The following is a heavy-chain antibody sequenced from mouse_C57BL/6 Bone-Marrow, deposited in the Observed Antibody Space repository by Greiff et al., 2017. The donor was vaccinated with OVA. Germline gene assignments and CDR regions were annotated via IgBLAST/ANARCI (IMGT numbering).Heavy chain of an antibody. CDR1: GFTFSNYW. D-gene: IGHD3-2*02. V-gene: IGHV6-3*01. CDR2: IRLKSDNYAT. CDR3: TGGGDSSGVFDY. J-gene: IGHJ2*01. Sequence: EVQGVESGGGLVQPGGSMKLSCVASGFTFSNYWMNWVRQSPEKGLEWVAQIRLKSDNYATHYAESVKGRFTISRDDSKSSVYLQMNNLRAEDTGIYYCTGGGDSSGVFDYWGQGTTLTVSS.